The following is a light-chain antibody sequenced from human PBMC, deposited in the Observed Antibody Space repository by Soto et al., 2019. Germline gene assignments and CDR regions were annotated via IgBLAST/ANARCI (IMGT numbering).Light chain of an antibody. V-gene: IGKV1-39*01. J-gene: IGKJ1*01. CDR2: GAS. CDR1: QSISSS. CDR3: QQCYSFPRT. Sequence: DIPMPQSPSSLSASVGDRVTIICRASQSISSSLNWYQQKPGKAPDLLIYGASNLQSGVPSRFSGSASGTDFTLTISSLQPVDFATYYCQQCYSFPRTFGQGTKVEIK.